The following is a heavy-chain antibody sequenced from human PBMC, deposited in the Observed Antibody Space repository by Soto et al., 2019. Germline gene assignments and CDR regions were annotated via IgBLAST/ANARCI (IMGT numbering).Heavy chain of an antibody. V-gene: IGHV1-18*01. CDR1: GYTFTSYG. D-gene: IGHD3-10*01. Sequence: ASVKVSCKASGYTFTSYGISWVRQAPGQGLEWMGWISAYNGNTNYAQKLQGRVTMTTDTSTSTAYMELRSLRSDDTAVYYCARECARNYYGSGSYYKYYFDYWGQGTLVTVSS. CDR3: ARECARNYYGSGSYYKYYFDY. J-gene: IGHJ4*02. CDR2: ISAYNGNT.